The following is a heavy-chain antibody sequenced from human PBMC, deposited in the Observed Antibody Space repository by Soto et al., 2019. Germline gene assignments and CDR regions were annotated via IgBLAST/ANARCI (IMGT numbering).Heavy chain of an antibody. J-gene: IGHJ6*03. CDR1: GFSLSTSGMC. Sequence: SGPTLVKPTQTLTLTCTFSGFSLSTSGMCVSWIRQPPGKALEWLARIDWDDDKYYSTSLKTRLTISKDTSKNQVVLTMTNMDPVDTATYYCARSRLVRPSYYYYYYMDVWGKGTTVTVSS. D-gene: IGHD3-9*01. CDR3: ARSRLVRPSYYYYYYMDV. V-gene: IGHV2-70*11. CDR2: IDWDDDK.